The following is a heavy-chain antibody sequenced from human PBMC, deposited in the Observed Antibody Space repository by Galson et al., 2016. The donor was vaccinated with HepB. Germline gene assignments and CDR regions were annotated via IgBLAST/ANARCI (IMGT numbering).Heavy chain of an antibody. V-gene: IGHV3-30*14. J-gene: IGHJ4*02. D-gene: IGHD4-17*01. CDR3: ARSATYGDDVADY. CDR2: ISHDGGRE. Sequence: SLRLSCAASAFRFSFYAMHWVRQAPGKGLEWVALISHDGGREYYADSVRGRFTVSRDNSKNTLDLQMHNLRPEDTAIYYCARSATYGDDVADYWGQGTLVTVSS. CDR1: AFRFSFYA.